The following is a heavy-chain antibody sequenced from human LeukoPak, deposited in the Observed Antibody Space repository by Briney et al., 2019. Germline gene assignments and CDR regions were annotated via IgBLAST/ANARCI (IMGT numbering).Heavy chain of an antibody. CDR3: AGVGNGGYGGFDY. CDR2: ISSSGTT. Sequence: SETLSLTRTVSSGSISSGDYYWSWIRQPPGKGLEWIGYISSSGTTYYNPSLRSRITISVDSSKSQFSLNLSSVTASDTAVYYCAGVGNGGYGGFDYWGQGTLVTVSS. D-gene: IGHD5-12*01. J-gene: IGHJ4*02. CDR1: SGSISSGDYY. V-gene: IGHV4-30-4*01.